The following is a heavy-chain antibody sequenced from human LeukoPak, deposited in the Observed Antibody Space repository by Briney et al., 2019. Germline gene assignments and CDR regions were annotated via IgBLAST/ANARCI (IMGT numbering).Heavy chain of an antibody. Sequence: GGSLRLSCAASGFTFTNAWMSWVRLAPGKGLEWVSGINLNGCSTDYANSVKGRFTISRDNAKNSLYLQMNSLSAEDTALYYCTGVRGDSINWFDPWGQGTLVTVSS. CDR3: TGVRGDSINWFDP. V-gene: IGHV3-20*04. CDR2: INLNGCST. CDR1: GFTFTNAW. D-gene: IGHD4-17*01. J-gene: IGHJ5*02.